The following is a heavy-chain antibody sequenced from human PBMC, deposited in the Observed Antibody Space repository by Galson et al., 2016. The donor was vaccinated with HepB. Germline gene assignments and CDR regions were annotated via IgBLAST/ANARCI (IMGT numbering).Heavy chain of an antibody. V-gene: IGHV3-23*01. Sequence: RLSCAASGFTFKNYAMNWVRQAPGKGLEWVSVASGSGDNTYYADSVKGRLTISRDNSNNTLFLQMNSLRVEDTAVYYCAKGRSAIAAAGLNYWGQGTLVTVSS. D-gene: IGHD6-13*01. CDR3: AKGRSAIAAAGLNY. J-gene: IGHJ4*02. CDR2: ASGSGDNT. CDR1: GFTFKNYA.